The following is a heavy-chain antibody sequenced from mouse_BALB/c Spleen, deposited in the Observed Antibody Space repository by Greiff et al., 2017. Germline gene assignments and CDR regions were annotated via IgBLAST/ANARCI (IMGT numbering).Heavy chain of an antibody. V-gene: IGHV5-17*02. J-gene: IGHJ4*01. CDR2: ISSGSSTN. CDR1: GFTFSSFG. Sequence: EVKVVESGGGLVQPGGSRKLSCAASGFTFSSFGMHWVRQAPEKGLEWVAYISSGSSTNYYEDTVKGRFTISRDNPKNTLFLQMTSLRSEDTAVYYCARVGYAMDYWGQGTSVTVSS. CDR3: ARVGYAMDY.